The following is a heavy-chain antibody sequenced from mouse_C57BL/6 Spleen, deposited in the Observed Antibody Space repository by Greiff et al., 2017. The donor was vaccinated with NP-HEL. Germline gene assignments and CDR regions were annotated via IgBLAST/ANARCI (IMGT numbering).Heavy chain of an antibody. CDR3: ARCGYDDGYYFDY. CDR1: GYAFSSSW. D-gene: IGHD2-2*01. V-gene: IGHV1-82*01. J-gene: IGHJ2*01. CDR2: IYPGDGDT. Sequence: QVQLQQSGPELVKPGASVKISCKASGYAFSSSWMSWVKQRPGKGLEWIGRIYPGDGDTTYNGKFKGKATLTANKSSSTAYMQLSSLTSEDSAVYFCARCGYDDGYYFDYWGQGTTLTVSS.